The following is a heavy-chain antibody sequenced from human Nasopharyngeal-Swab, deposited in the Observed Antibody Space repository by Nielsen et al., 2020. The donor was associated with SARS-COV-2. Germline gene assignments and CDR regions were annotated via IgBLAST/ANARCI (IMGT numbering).Heavy chain of an antibody. CDR3: AGSSFDYYYYYMDV. J-gene: IGHJ6*03. CDR2: IYSGGGT. Sequence: GGSLRLSCAASGFTVSSNYMSWVRQAPGKGLEWVSVIYSGGGTYYADSVKGRFTISRDNSKNTLYLQMNSLRAEDTAVYYCAGSSFDYYYYYMDVWGKGTTVTVSS. CDR1: GFTVSSNY. D-gene: IGHD6-13*01. V-gene: IGHV3-66*01.